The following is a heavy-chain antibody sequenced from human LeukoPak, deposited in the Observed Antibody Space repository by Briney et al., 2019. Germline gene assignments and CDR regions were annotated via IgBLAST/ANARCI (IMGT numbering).Heavy chain of an antibody. D-gene: IGHD2-21*02. CDR1: GFTFSSYS. CDR2: ISGSGGST. Sequence: GGSLRLSCAASGFTFSSYSMNWVRQAPGKGLEWVSAISGSGGSTYYADSVKGRFTISRDNSKNTLYLQMNSLRAEDTAVYYCAKDLGVVVTAPFDYWGQGTLVTVSS. CDR3: AKDLGVVVTAPFDY. V-gene: IGHV3-23*01. J-gene: IGHJ4*02.